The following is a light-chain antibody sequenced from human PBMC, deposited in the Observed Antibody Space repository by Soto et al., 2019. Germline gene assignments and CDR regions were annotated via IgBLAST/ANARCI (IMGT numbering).Light chain of an antibody. V-gene: IGKV3-15*01. CDR1: QSVSSD. CDR3: QQYNNWPPYT. Sequence: IVMTQSPATLSVSPGDRVTLSCRASQSVSSDLAWYQQRPGQAPRLLIYVASTRATGIPARFSGTGSGTEFTLTISSLQSEDFAIYYCQQYNNWPPYTFGQGTKLEIK. J-gene: IGKJ2*01. CDR2: VAS.